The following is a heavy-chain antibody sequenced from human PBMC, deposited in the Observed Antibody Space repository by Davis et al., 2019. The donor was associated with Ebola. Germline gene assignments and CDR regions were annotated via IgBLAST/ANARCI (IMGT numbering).Heavy chain of an antibody. CDR2: ISASGNFI. CDR3: ARDGSVGDIDVELDD. V-gene: IGHV3-11*01. Sequence: GESLKISCAASRFSFSDHYMTWIRQTPGKGLEWVSYISASGNFIYYADSVKGRFTISRDNDKNLVFLQMNSLRVDDTAVYYCARDGSVGDIDVELDDWGLGTLVTVSS. D-gene: IGHD2-21*02. CDR1: RFSFSDHY. J-gene: IGHJ4*02.